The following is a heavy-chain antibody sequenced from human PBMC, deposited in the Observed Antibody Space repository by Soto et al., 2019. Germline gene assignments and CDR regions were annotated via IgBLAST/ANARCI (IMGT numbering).Heavy chain of an antibody. CDR1: GGSFSGYY. J-gene: IGHJ5*02. Sequence: QVQLQQWGAGLLKPSETLSLTCAVYGGSFSGYYWSWIRQPPGKGLEWIGEINHSGSTNYNPSLKSRVTISVDTSKNQFSLKLSSVTAADTAVYYCARGRPLRVSQPINWFDPWGQGTLVTVSS. CDR2: INHSGST. D-gene: IGHD4-17*01. V-gene: IGHV4-34*01. CDR3: ARGRPLRVSQPINWFDP.